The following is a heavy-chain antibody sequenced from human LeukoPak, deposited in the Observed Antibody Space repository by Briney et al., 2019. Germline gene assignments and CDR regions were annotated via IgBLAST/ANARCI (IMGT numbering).Heavy chain of an antibody. V-gene: IGHV3-48*01. J-gene: IGHJ4*02. Sequence: GGSLRLSCAASGFSFSTNSMNWVRQVPGKGLEWISYISSNSATTYYADSVKGRFTISRDNAKNSLYLHMNSLRADDTAVYYCARDTRSLVDYWGQGTLVTVSS. CDR2: ISSNSATT. CDR1: GFSFSTNS. CDR3: ARDTRSLVDY. D-gene: IGHD1-26*01.